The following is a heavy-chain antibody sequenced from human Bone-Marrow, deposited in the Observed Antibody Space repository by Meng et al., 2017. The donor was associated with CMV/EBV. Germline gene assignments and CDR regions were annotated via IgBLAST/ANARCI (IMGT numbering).Heavy chain of an antibody. CDR2: IKYDGSEK. J-gene: IGHJ6*02. D-gene: IGHD3-10*01. CDR1: GFPFSSYA. Sequence: GESLKISCAASGFPFSSYAMSWVRQAPGKGLEWVANIKYDGSEKSYAESLKGRFTISRDNAKNSLYLQVSSLRVEDTAVYYCARSYGLDVWGQGTTVTVSS. CDR3: ARSYGLDV. V-gene: IGHV3-7*01.